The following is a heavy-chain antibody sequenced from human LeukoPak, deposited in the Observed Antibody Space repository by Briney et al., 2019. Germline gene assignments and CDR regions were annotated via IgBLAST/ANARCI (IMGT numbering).Heavy chain of an antibody. D-gene: IGHD1-26*01. J-gene: IGHJ4*02. Sequence: SDTLSLTCAVSGDSISCCYWTWIRQSAGKGLEWIGRVFISGSTNYNPSLQGRVTMSVDRSKSQFSLRLSSVTAADTAVYYCARVRVSKWELLPHGHFDYWGQGTLVTVSS. V-gene: IGHV4-4*07. CDR2: VFISGST. CDR1: GDSISCCY. CDR3: ARVRVSKWELLPHGHFDY.